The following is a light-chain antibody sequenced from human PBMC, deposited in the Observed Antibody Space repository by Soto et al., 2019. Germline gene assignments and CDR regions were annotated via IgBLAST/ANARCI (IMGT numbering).Light chain of an antibody. CDR2: DAS. V-gene: IGKV3-11*01. Sequence: EIVLTQSPATLSLSLGERATLSCRASQNINTYLVWYQQKPGQSPRLLIYDASKRATGIPDRFSGSGSRTDFTLTISSLAPEDFALYYCQQRNSWPRTFGGGTKVEIK. CDR3: QQRNSWPRT. J-gene: IGKJ4*01. CDR1: QNINTY.